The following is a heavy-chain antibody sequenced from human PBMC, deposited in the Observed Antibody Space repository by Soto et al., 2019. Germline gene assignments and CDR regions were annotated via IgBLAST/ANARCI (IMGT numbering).Heavy chain of an antibody. Sequence: EVQLVESGGGLVKPGGSLRLSCAASGFTFSSYSMNWVRQAPGKGLEWVSSISSSSSYIYYADSVKGRFTSSRDNAKNSLYLQMNSLRAEDTAVYYCARHGHYYYYYMDVWGKGTTVTVSS. CDR3: ARHGHYYYYYMDV. CDR2: ISSSSSYI. J-gene: IGHJ6*03. CDR1: GFTFSSYS. V-gene: IGHV3-21*01.